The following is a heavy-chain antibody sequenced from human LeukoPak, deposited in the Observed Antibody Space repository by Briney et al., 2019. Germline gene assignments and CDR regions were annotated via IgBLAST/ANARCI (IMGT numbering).Heavy chain of an antibody. Sequence: ASVKVSCKASGYTFTGYYMHWVRQAPGRGLEWMGWINPNSGGTNYAQKFQGRVTMTRDTSISTAYMELSRLRSDDTAVYYCARLRAYYYYMDVWGKGTTVTVSS. CDR1: GYTFTGYY. CDR3: ARLRAYYYYMDV. J-gene: IGHJ6*03. V-gene: IGHV1-2*02. CDR2: INPNSGGT.